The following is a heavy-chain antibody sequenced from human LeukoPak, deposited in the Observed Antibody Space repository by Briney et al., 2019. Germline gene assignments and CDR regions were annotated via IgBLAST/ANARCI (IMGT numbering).Heavy chain of an antibody. V-gene: IGHV4-34*01. CDR3: ARAGDSSSWYRVYYMDV. Sequence: SETLSLTCAVYGGSFSGYYWSWIRQPPGKGLEWIGEINHSGSTNYNPSLKSRVTISVDTSKNQFSLKLSSVTAADTAVYYCARAGDSSSWYRVYYMDVWGKGTTVTISS. CDR2: INHSGST. CDR1: GGSFSGYY. D-gene: IGHD6-13*01. J-gene: IGHJ6*03.